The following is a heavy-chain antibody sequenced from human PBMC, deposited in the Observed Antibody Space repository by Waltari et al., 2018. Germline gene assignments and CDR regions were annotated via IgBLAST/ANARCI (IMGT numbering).Heavy chain of an antibody. D-gene: IGHD2-21*01. CDR1: GDTFSSYA. V-gene: IGHV1-69*05. J-gene: IGHJ4*02. Sequence: QVQLVQSGAEVKKPGSSVKVSCKASGDTFSSYAISWVRQAPGQGLEWMGGIIPIFGTANYAQKFQGRVTITTDESTSTAYMELSSLRSEDTAVYYCARGDLRYCGGDCYLVYWGQGTLVTVSS. CDR3: ARGDLRYCGGDCYLVY. CDR2: IIPIFGTA.